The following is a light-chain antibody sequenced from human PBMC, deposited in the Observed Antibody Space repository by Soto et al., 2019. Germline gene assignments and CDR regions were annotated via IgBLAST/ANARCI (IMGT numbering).Light chain of an antibody. Sequence: EIVLAQSPGSLSLSPVESATLSFMAIQSVSSSFLAWYQQKPGQAPRLLIYDASSRATGIPDRFSGSGSGTDFTLTISRLEPEDFAVYYCQQYGSSPPITFGQGTRLEIK. CDR1: QSVSSSF. CDR2: DAS. V-gene: IGKV3-20*01. CDR3: QQYGSSPPIT. J-gene: IGKJ5*01.